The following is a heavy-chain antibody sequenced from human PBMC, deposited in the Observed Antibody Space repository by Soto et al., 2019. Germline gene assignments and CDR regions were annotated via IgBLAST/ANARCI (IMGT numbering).Heavy chain of an antibody. D-gene: IGHD2-15*01. CDR1: GYTFNSYD. J-gene: IGHJ6*03. CDR2: MNPNSGNT. CDR3: ARLTRISFNSLLYYYYYMDV. V-gene: IGHV1-8*01. Sequence: ASVKVSCKASGYTFNSYDINWVRQATGQGLEWMGWMNPNSGNTGYAQKFQGRVTMTRNTSISTAYMELSSLRSEDTAVYYCARLTRISFNSLLYYYYYMDVWGKGTTVTVSS.